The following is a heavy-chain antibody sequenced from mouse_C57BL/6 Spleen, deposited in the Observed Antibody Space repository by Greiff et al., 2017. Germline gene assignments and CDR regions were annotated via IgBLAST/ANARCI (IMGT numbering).Heavy chain of an antibody. J-gene: IGHJ1*03. CDR2: SRNKANDYTT. CDR3: ARDALYGNYGYFDV. CDR1: GFTFSDFY. V-gene: IGHV7-1*01. D-gene: IGHD2-1*01. Sequence: DVKLVESGGGLVQSGRSLRLSCATSGFTFSDFYMEWVRQAPGKGLEWIAASRNKANDYTTEYSASVKGRFIVSRDTSQSILYLQMNALRAEDTAIYYCARDALYGNYGYFDVWGTGTTVTVSS.